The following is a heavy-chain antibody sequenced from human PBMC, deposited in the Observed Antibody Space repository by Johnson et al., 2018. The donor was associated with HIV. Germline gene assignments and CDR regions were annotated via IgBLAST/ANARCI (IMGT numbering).Heavy chain of an antibody. CDR2: IYSGGST. CDR1: GFTVSSNY. V-gene: IGHV3-66*03. J-gene: IGHJ3*02. D-gene: IGHD5-18*01. Sequence: VQLVESGGGLIQPGGSLRLSCAASGFTVSSNYMSWVRQAPGKGLEWVSVIYSGGSTYYADSVTGRFTISRDNSKNTLYLQMNSLRIEDTAVYYCASVDTAMVDTCDIWGQGTMVTVSS. CDR3: ASVDTAMVDTCDI.